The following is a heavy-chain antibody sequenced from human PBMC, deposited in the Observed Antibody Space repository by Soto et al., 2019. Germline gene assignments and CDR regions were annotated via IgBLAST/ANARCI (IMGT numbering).Heavy chain of an antibody. J-gene: IGHJ6*02. D-gene: IGHD6-19*01. Sequence: QVQLVESGGGVVQPGRSLRLSCAASGFTFSSYGMHWVRQAPGKGLEWVAVISHDGSNKYFADSVKGRFTISRDNSRNTLYLQMNSLRAEDTAVYYCSKHRLAVAGYLHGMDVWRQGTTVTVSS. CDR1: GFTFSSYG. CDR3: SKHRLAVAGYLHGMDV. CDR2: ISHDGSNK. V-gene: IGHV3-30*18.